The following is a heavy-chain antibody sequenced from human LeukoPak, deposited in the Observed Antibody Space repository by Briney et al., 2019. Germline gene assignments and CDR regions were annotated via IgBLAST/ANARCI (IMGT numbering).Heavy chain of an antibody. CDR1: GFTFSSYA. V-gene: IGHV3-23*01. Sequence: GGSLRLSCAASGFTFSSYAMTWVRQAPGKGLEWVSIISGSGGSTYYADSVKGRFTISRDNSKSTLYLQMNSLGAEDTAVYYCAKGGEYQLPGDYWGQGTLVTVSS. CDR2: ISGSGGST. D-gene: IGHD2-2*01. CDR3: AKGGEYQLPGDY. J-gene: IGHJ4*02.